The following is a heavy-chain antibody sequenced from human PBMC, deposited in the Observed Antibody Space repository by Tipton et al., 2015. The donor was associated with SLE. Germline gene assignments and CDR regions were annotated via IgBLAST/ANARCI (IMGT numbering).Heavy chain of an antibody. D-gene: IGHD6-19*01. CDR2: INHSGST. V-gene: IGHV4-34*01. CDR1: GGSFSGYY. J-gene: IGHJ6*03. Sequence: TLSLTCAVYGGSFSGYYWSWIRQPPGKGLEWIGEINHSGSTNYNPSLKSRVTISVDTSKNQFSLKLSSVTAADTAVYYCARLGIAVAGGYHMDVWGKGTTVSASS. CDR3: ARLGIAVAGGYHMDV.